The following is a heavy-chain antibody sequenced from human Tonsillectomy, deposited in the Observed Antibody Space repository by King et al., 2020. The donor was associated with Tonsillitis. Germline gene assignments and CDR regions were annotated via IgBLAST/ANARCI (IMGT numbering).Heavy chain of an antibody. V-gene: IGHV4-59*01. D-gene: IGHD6-13*01. J-gene: IGHJ4*02. Sequence: QLQESGPGLVKPSETLSLTCTVSGGSISSYYWSWIRQPPGKGLEWIGYIYDSGSTNYNPSLKSRGTISVETSKNQLSLKLRSVTAADTAVYYCARGSNIAAAGTVYYFDYWGQGTLVTVSS. CDR2: IYDSGST. CDR1: GGSISSYY. CDR3: ARGSNIAAAGTVYYFDY.